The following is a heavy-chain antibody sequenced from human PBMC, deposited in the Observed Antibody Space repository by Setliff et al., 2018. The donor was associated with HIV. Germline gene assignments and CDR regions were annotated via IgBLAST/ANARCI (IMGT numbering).Heavy chain of an antibody. CDR2: ISPYSGIT. V-gene: IGHV1-18*01. J-gene: IGHJ4*02. Sequence: GAVKVSCKAFGDTLTHHSITWVRQAPGQGLEGMGWISPYSGITDFEEKLQDRVTMTTDRSTTTAYMELRNLRADDTAVYFCARGYSYLYGALDYWGQGTLVTVSS. CDR3: ARGYSYLYGALDY. CDR1: GDTLTHHS. D-gene: IGHD3-16*02.